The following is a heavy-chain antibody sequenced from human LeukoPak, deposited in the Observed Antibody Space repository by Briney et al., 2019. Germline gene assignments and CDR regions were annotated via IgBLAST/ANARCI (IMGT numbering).Heavy chain of an antibody. Sequence: GGSLRLSCAASGFTFSSYSMNWVRQAPGKGLEWVSSISSSSSYIYYADSVKGRFTISRDNAKNSLYLQMNSLRAEDTAVYYCAKDPSRYKYSSSWYFDYWGQGTLVTVSS. D-gene: IGHD6-13*01. CDR3: AKDPSRYKYSSSWYFDY. J-gene: IGHJ4*02. CDR1: GFTFSSYS. V-gene: IGHV3-21*01. CDR2: ISSSSSYI.